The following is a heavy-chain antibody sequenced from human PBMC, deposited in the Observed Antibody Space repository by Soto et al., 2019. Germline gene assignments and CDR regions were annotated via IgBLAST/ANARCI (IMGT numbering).Heavy chain of an antibody. Sequence: QVQLQESGPGLVKPSETLSLTCTVSGDSISNYFWSWIRQPPGQGLEWIGYIHYTGSTNYNPSLKSRLSISVDTSKSQFSLDLNSLTAADTAVYYCARQRIAIADYYYMDVWGKGTTVTVSS. CDR1: GDSISNYF. CDR2: IHYTGST. J-gene: IGHJ6*03. CDR3: ARQRIAIADYYYMDV. V-gene: IGHV4-59*01. D-gene: IGHD2-21*01.